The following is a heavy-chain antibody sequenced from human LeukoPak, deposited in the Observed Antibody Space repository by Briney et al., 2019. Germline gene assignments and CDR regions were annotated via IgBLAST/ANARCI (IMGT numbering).Heavy chain of an antibody. CDR1: GFTFSSYA. V-gene: IGHV3-30-3*01. CDR3: ARSQEYSSSSFDY. CDR2: ISYDGSNK. Sequence: GGSLRLSCAASGFTFSSYAMHWVRQAPGKGLEWVAVISYDGSNKYYADTVKGRFTISRDNSKNTLYLQMNSLRAEDTAVYYCARSQEYSSSSFDYWGQGTLVTVSS. J-gene: IGHJ4*02. D-gene: IGHD6-13*01.